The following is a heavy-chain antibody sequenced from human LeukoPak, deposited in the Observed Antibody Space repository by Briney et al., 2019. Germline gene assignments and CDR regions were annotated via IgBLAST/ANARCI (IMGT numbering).Heavy chain of an antibody. CDR2: ISSSSSTI. CDR1: GFTFSSYS. V-gene: IGHV3-48*01. CDR3: ARDREGLITIFGVALDY. D-gene: IGHD3-3*01. J-gene: IGHJ4*02. Sequence: GGSLRLSCAASGFTFSSYSMNWVRQAPGKGLEWVSYISSSSSTIYYADSVKGRFTISRDNAKNSLYLQMNSLRAEDTAVYYCARDREGLITIFGVALDYWGQGTLVTVSS.